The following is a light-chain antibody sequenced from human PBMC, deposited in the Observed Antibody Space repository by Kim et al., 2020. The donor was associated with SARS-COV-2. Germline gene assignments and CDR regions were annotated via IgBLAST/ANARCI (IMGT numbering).Light chain of an antibody. V-gene: IGLV2-11*01. Sequence: QSALTQPRSVSGSPGQSVTISCTGTTGNVGGNNYVSWYQQHPGKAPKLIINEVSRRPSGVPDRFSGSKSGNTASLTISGLQADDEADYYCCSFTGKYVFGTGTKVTVL. CDR3: CSFTGKYV. J-gene: IGLJ1*01. CDR2: EVS. CDR1: TGNVGGNNY.